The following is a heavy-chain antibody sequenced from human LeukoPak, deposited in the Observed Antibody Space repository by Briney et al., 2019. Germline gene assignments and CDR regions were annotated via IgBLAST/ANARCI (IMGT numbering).Heavy chain of an antibody. D-gene: IGHD3-16*01. CDR2: IYYSGST. CDR3: ARETSQKGAHYMDV. CDR1: GGSISSYY. J-gene: IGHJ6*03. Sequence: AETLSLTCTVSGGSISSYYWSWIRQPPGKGLEWIGYIYYSGSTNYNPSLKSRVTISVDTSKNQFSLKLSSVTAADTAVYYCARETSQKGAHYMDVWGKGTTVTVSS. V-gene: IGHV4-59*01.